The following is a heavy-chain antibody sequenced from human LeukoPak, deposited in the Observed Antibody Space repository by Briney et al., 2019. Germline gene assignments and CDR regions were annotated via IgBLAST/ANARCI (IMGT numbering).Heavy chain of an antibody. D-gene: IGHD6-13*01. CDR2: ISSSSSYI. Sequence: GGSLRLSCAASGFTFSSYSMDWVRQAPGKGLEWVSSISSSSSYIYYADSVKGRFTISRDNAKNSLYLQMNSLRAEDTAVYYCARDRIAAAGTALDYWGQGTLVTVSS. CDR3: ARDRIAAAGTALDY. V-gene: IGHV3-21*01. J-gene: IGHJ4*02. CDR1: GFTFSSYS.